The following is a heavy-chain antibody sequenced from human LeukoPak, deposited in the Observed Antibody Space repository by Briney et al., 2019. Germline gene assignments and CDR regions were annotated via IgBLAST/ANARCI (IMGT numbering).Heavy chain of an antibody. V-gene: IGHV4-4*07. D-gene: IGHD3-22*01. CDR2: IYTSGST. Sequence: SETLSLTCTVSGGSIYNYYWSWIRQPAGRGLEWIGRIYTSGSTDYSPSLKSRVTMSLDTSKNQFSLNLYSVTAADTAVYFCARESKTYDGSGYYHDSWGQGALVTVSS. CDR3: ARESKTYDGSGYYHDS. CDR1: GGSIYNYY. J-gene: IGHJ4*02.